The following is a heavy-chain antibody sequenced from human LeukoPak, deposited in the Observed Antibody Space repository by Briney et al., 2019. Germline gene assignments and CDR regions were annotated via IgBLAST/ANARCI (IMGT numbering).Heavy chain of an antibody. CDR3: ARDQNYDSSGYTH. CDR2: ISAYNGNT. Sequence: ASVKVSCKDPGYTFTSYGISWVRQAPGQGGEWMGWISAYNGNTNYAQKLQGRVTMTTDTSTSTAYMELRSLRSDDTAVYYCARDQNYDSSGYTHWGQGTLVTVSS. V-gene: IGHV1-18*01. J-gene: IGHJ4*02. CDR1: GYTFTSYG. D-gene: IGHD3-22*01.